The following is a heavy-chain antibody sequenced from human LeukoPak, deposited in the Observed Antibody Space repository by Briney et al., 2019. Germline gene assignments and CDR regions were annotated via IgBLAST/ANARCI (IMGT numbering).Heavy chain of an antibody. CDR2: IYVGGAT. CDR3: ASGAMPDAFDI. V-gene: IGHV3-53*01. CDR1: GFSVSDNY. Sequence: GGSLRLSCAASGFSVSDNYINWVRQAPGKGLEWVSNIYVGGATYYADSVRGRFTISRDNSENRVYLQMNSLRAEDTAVYYCASGAMPDAFDIWGQGTMVTVSS. J-gene: IGHJ3*02. D-gene: IGHD2-2*01.